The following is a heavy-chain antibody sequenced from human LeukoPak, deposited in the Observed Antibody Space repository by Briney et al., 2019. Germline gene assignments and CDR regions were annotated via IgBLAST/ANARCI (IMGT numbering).Heavy chain of an antibody. CDR2: IDGNSGIK. J-gene: IGHJ4*02. CDR3: ARVVAGIDY. Sequence: GGSLRLSCAASGFTFTMFGMNWVRQAPGKGLEWVSYIDGNSGIKYYADSVQGRFTISRDNAQDSVFLQMTSLRVDDTAVYYCARVVAGIDYWGQGTLVTVSS. CDR1: GFTFTMFG. V-gene: IGHV3-48*01. D-gene: IGHD6-19*01.